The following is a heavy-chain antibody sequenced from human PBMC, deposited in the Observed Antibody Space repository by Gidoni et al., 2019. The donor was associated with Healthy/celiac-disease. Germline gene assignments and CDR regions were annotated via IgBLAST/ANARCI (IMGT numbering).Heavy chain of an antibody. Sequence: EVQLLASGGGLLQPGGSLILSCAASGFTFSSYAMSWVRQAPGKGLEWVSAISGSGGSTYYADSVKGRFTISRDNSKNTLYLQMNSLRAEDTAVYYCAKAGFGVVYNWFDPWGQGTLVTVSS. D-gene: IGHD3-3*01. CDR1: GFTFSSYA. CDR3: AKAGFGVVYNWFDP. J-gene: IGHJ5*02. V-gene: IGHV3-23*01. CDR2: ISGSGGST.